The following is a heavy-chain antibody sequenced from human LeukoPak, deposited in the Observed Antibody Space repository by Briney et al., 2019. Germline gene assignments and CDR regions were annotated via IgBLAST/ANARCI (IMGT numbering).Heavy chain of an antibody. CDR1: GYSFTSYW. J-gene: IGHJ3*02. CDR2: IYPGDSDT. V-gene: IGHV5-51*01. Sequence: GESLKISCQGSGYSFTSYWIGWVRQMPGKGLEWMGIIYPGDSDTRYSPSFQGQVTISADKSISTAYLQWSSLKASDTAMYYCARALEMATIGVGDAFDIWGQGTMVTVSS. D-gene: IGHD5-24*01. CDR3: ARALEMATIGVGDAFDI.